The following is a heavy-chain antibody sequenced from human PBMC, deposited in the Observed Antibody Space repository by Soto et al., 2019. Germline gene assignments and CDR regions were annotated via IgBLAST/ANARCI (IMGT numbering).Heavy chain of an antibody. Sequence: QVQLVESGGGVVQPGRSLRLSCAASGFTFSSYGMHWVRQAPGKGLEWVAVISYDGSNKYYAVSVKGRFTISRDNSKNTLYMQMNSLRADATAVYYCAQVQEKATIEGGFDYWGQGTLVTVSS. D-gene: IGHD5-12*01. V-gene: IGHV3-30*18. CDR3: AQVQEKATIEGGFDY. CDR1: GFTFSSYG. J-gene: IGHJ4*02. CDR2: ISYDGSNK.